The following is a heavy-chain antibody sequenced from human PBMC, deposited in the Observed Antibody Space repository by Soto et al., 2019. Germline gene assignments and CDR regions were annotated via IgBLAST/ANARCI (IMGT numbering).Heavy chain of an antibody. CDR2: VFQSGDT. CDR3: TRLIYDSRLNYFYFDF. Sequence: YVTMSFPCVASGGSRSGWNRWSWVRNAPGKGLEWIGEVFQSGDTTYSPSMRSRVSISVDKSKNQFSLNLNSVTAADTAVYYCTRLIYDSRLNYFYFDFWGQRALCTVSS. V-gene: IGHV4-4*02. CDR1: GGSRSGWNR. D-gene: IGHD3-22*01. J-gene: IGHJ4*02.